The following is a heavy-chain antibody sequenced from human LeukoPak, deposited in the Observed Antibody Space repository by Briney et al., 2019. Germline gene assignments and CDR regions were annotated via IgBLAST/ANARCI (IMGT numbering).Heavy chain of an antibody. V-gene: IGHV4-4*07. CDR3: ARAEYSSSWYAHYGMDV. Sequence: SETLSLTCTVSGGSISSYYWSWIRQPAGKGLEWIGRIYTSESTNYNPSLKSRVTMSVDTSKNQFSLKLSSVTAADTAVYYCARAEYSSSWYAHYGMDVWGQGTTVTVSS. CDR2: IYTSEST. J-gene: IGHJ6*02. D-gene: IGHD6-13*01. CDR1: GGSISSYY.